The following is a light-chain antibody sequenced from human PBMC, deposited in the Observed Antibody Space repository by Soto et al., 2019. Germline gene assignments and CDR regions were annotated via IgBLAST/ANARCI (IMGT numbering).Light chain of an antibody. CDR3: QSYDSSLSYV. Sequence: QSVLTQPPSVSGAPGQRVTISCTGSRSNIGAGYDVHWYQQLPGTAPKLLIYGNSNRPSRVPDRFYGSKSGTSASLAITGLQAEDEADYYCQSYDSSLSYVSGTGTKVTVL. V-gene: IGLV1-40*01. CDR1: RSNIGAGYD. CDR2: GNS. J-gene: IGLJ1*01.